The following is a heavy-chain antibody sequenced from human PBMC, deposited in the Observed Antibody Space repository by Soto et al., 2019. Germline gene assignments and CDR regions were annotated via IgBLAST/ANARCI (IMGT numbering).Heavy chain of an antibody. Sequence: EVQLLESGGGLVQPGGSLRLSCAASGFTFSTSAMSWVRLAPGKGLKWVSSIGGSDVYYAESVKGRVAISRDNSKNTVSLQIDSLRADDTAVYYCVRGGRIKSWDLWGQGTPVIVSS. D-gene: IGHD5-12*01. J-gene: IGHJ1*01. CDR3: VRGGRIKSWDL. CDR2: IGGSDV. V-gene: IGHV3-23*01. CDR1: GFTFSTSA.